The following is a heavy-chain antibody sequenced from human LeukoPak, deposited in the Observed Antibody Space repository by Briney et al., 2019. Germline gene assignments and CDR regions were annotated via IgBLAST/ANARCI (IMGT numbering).Heavy chain of an antibody. Sequence: SETLSLTCTVSGGSISSGDYYWSWIRRHPGKGLEWIGYIYYSGSTFYNLSLKSRVTISLDTSKNQFSLKVTSVTAADTAVYYCARGYDFWSGSSYGMDVWGQGTTVTVSS. CDR1: GGSISSGDYY. D-gene: IGHD3-3*01. CDR3: ARGYDFWSGSSYGMDV. CDR2: IYYSGST. V-gene: IGHV4-31*03. J-gene: IGHJ6*02.